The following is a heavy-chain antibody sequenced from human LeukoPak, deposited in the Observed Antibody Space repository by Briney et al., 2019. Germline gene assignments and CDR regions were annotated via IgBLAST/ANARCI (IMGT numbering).Heavy chain of an antibody. Sequence: PSETLSLTCAVYGGSFSGYYWSWIRQPPGKGLEWIGEINHSGSTNYNPSLKSRVTISVDTSKNQFSLKLSSVTAADTAVYYCARGKGYSYGSPLGYFDYWGQGTLVTVS. J-gene: IGHJ4*02. CDR3: ARGKGYSYGSPLGYFDY. V-gene: IGHV4-34*01. D-gene: IGHD5-18*01. CDR2: INHSGST. CDR1: GGSFSGYY.